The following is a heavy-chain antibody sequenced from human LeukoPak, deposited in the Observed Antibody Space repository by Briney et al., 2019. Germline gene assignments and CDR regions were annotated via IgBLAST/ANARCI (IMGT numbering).Heavy chain of an antibody. D-gene: IGHD7-27*01. CDR1: GFTFSSYS. Sequence: PGGSLRLSCAASGFTFSSYSMNWVRQAPGKGLEWVSSISSSSSYIYYADSVKGRFTISRDNAKNSLYLQMNSLRAEDTAVYYCARVTGDYYYMDVWGKGTTVTVSS. CDR2: ISSSSSYI. CDR3: ARVTGDYYYMDV. V-gene: IGHV3-21*01. J-gene: IGHJ6*03.